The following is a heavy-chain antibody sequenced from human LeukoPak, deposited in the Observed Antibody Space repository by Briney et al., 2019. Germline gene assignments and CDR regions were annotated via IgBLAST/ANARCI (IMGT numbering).Heavy chain of an antibody. CDR3: ARGPTYWYFDL. CDR2: IYYSGST. J-gene: IGHJ2*01. Sequence: SETLSLTCTVSGGSISSSSYYWGWIRQPPGKGLEWIGSIYYSGSTYYNPSLKSRVTISVDTSKNQFSLKLSSVTAADTAAYYCARGPTYWYFDLWGRGTLVTVSS. V-gene: IGHV4-39*01. CDR1: GGSISSSSYY.